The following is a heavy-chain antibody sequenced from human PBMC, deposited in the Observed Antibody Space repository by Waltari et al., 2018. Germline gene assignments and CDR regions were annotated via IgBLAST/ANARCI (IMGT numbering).Heavy chain of an antibody. CDR3: ARDSPDGVWWFDY. Sequence: QVQLVQSGAEVKKPGASVKASCKASGYTFTSYAMQWVGQAPGQRLEWMGWINAGNGNTKYSQEFQGRVTITRDTSASTAYMELSSLRSEDMAVYYCARDSPDGVWWFDYWGQGTLVTVSS. J-gene: IGHJ4*02. D-gene: IGHD2-8*01. V-gene: IGHV1-3*03. CDR2: INAGNGNT. CDR1: GYTFTSYA.